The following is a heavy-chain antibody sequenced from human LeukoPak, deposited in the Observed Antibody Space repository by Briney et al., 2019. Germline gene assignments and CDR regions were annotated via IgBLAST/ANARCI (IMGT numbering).Heavy chain of an antibody. CDR2: ISFDGNN. D-gene: IGHD2-2*02. CDR3: AKDRLGYCSSTSCYSIDS. V-gene: IGHV3-30*18. J-gene: IGHJ4*02. CDR1: GFTFSSSG. Sequence: PGGSLRLSCAASGFTFSSSGMHWVRQAPGKGLEWVAVISFDGNNNYADSVKGRFTISRDNSKNTLYLQANSLRAEDTAVYYCAKDRLGYCSSTSCYSIDSWGQGTLVTVSS.